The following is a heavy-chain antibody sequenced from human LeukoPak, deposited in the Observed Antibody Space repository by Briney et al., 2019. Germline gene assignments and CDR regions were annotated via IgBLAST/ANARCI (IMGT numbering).Heavy chain of an antibody. V-gene: IGHV3-7*01. CDR3: AREVLLWFGELHPCFDY. Sequence: GGSLRLSCAASGFTFSSYWMSWVRQAPGKGLEWVANIKQDGSEKYYVDSVKGRFTISRDNAKNSLYLQMNSLRAEDTAVYYCAREVLLWFGELHPCFDYWGQGTLVTVSS. D-gene: IGHD3-10*01. J-gene: IGHJ4*02. CDR1: GFTFSSYW. CDR2: IKQDGSEK.